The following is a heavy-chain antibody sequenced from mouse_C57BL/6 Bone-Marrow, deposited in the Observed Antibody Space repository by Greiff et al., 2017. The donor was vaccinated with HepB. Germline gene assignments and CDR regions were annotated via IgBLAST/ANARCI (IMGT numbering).Heavy chain of an antibody. V-gene: IGHV5-16*01. CDR2: INYDGSST. CDR3: AREGVYYYGPFDY. J-gene: IGHJ2*01. Sequence: EVKLMESEGGLVQPGSSMKLSCTASGFTFSDYYMAWVRQVPEKGLEWVANINYDGSSTYYLDSLKSRFIISRDNAKNILYLQMSSLKSEDTATYYCAREGVYYYGPFDYWGQGTTLTVSS. D-gene: IGHD1-1*01. CDR1: GFTFSDYY.